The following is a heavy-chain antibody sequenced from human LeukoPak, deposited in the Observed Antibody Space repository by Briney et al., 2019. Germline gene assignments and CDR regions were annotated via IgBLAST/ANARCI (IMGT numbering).Heavy chain of an antibody. CDR3: ARDRVGRLKYYFDY. D-gene: IGHD3-16*01. CDR2: IKQDGIDK. Sequence: GGSLRLSCAASGFTFSTYWMSWVRQTPGKGLEWVANIKQDGIDKIYVDSVKGRFTISRDNAKNSLSLQMNSLRAEDTAVYYCARDRVGRLKYYFDYWGQGTLVTVSS. CDR1: GFTFSTYW. V-gene: IGHV3-7*01. J-gene: IGHJ4*02.